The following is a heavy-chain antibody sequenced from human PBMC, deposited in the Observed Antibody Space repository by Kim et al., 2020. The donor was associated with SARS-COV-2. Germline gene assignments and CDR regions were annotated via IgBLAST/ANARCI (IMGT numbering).Heavy chain of an antibody. J-gene: IGHJ4*02. CDR3: AGDIVVVPAAMGLDY. V-gene: IGHV1-46*01. Sequence: HKFQGRVTMTRDTSTSTGYMELSSLRSEDTAVYYCAGDIVVVPAAMGLDYWGQGTLVTVSS. D-gene: IGHD2-2*01.